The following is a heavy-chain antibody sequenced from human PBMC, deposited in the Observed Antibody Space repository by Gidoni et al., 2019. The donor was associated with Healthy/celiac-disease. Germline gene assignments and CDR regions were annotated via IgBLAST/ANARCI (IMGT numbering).Heavy chain of an antibody. V-gene: IGHV3-30-3*01. Sequence: QVQLVESGGGVVQPGRSLRLSCAASGFTFSSYAMHWVRQAPGKGLEWVAVISYDGSNKYYADSVKGRFTISRDNSKNTLYLQMNSLRAEDTAVYYCARERIAAAGYNWFDPWGQGTLVTVSS. D-gene: IGHD6-13*01. J-gene: IGHJ5*02. CDR3: ARERIAAAGYNWFDP. CDR2: ISYDGSNK. CDR1: GFTFSSYA.